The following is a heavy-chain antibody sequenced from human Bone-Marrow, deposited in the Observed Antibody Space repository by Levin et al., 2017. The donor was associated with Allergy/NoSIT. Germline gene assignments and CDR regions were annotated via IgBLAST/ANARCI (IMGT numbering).Heavy chain of an antibody. CDR2: INPNSGGT. Sequence: GESLKISCKASGYTFTGYFIHWVRQAPGQGLEWMGRINPNSGGTKYAQKFQGRVTMTRDTAISTAFLEVSGLRSEDTALYYCARGNIVATSLLESWGQGSLVTVSS. CDR1: GYTFTGYF. D-gene: IGHD5-12*01. J-gene: IGHJ4*02. CDR3: ARGNIVATSLLES. V-gene: IGHV1-2*06.